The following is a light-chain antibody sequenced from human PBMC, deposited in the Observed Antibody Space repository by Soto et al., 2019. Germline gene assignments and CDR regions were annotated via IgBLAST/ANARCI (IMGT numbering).Light chain of an antibody. V-gene: IGKV1-9*01. CDR2: AAF. Sequence: DIQLTQSPSFLSASVGDRVTITCRASQGISTYVAWYQQKAGKAPKLLIFAAFTLQDGVPSRFSGSGSGTEFTLTISSLQPEDFATYYCQQLNSYPVTFGQGTKLEI. CDR1: QGISTY. CDR3: QQLNSYPVT. J-gene: IGKJ2*01.